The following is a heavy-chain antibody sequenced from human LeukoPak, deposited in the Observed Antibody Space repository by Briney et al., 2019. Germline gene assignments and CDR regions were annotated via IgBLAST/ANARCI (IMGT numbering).Heavy chain of an antibody. V-gene: IGHV1-2*02. CDR1: GYTFTGYY. CDR2: INPNSGGT. CDR3: ARVSYYGSGSYYFWSEYYYDSSGYDYLYY. D-gene: IGHD3-22*01. J-gene: IGHJ4*02. Sequence: GASVKVSCKASGYTFTGYYMHWVRQAPGQGLEWMGWINPNSGGTNYAQKFQGRVTMTRDTSISTAYMELSRLRSDDTAVYYCARVSYYGSGSYYFWSEYYYDSSGYDYLYYWGQGTLVTVSS.